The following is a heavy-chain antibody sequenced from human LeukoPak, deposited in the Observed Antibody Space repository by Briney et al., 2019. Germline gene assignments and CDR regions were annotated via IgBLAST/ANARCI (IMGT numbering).Heavy chain of an antibody. J-gene: IGHJ6*03. CDR3: ARDYCSSTSCYTHYYYMDV. CDR2: INPFFGTA. CDR1: GGTFSSNA. D-gene: IGHD2-2*02. Sequence: GASVKVSCKASGGTFSSNAISWVRQAPGQGLEWMGGINPFFGTANYAQKFQGRVTITADESTSTAHMELSSLRSDDTAVYYCARDYCSSTSCYTHYYYMDVWGKGTTVTVSS. V-gene: IGHV1-69*01.